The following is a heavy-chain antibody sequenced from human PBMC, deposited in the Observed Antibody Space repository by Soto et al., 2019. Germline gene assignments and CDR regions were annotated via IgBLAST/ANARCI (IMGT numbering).Heavy chain of an antibody. CDR1: GFTFSNAW. Sequence: EVQLVESGGGLVKPGGSLRLSCAASGFTFSNAWMSWVRQAPGKGLEWVGRIKSKTDGGTTDYAAPVKGRFTISRDDSNNTLYLEMNSLKTEDTAVYYCTTEYTIFGVGEYGDYYYMDVWGKGNTVTVSS. CDR2: IKSKTDGGTT. CDR3: TTEYTIFGVGEYGDYYYMDV. V-gene: IGHV3-15*01. D-gene: IGHD3-3*01. J-gene: IGHJ6*03.